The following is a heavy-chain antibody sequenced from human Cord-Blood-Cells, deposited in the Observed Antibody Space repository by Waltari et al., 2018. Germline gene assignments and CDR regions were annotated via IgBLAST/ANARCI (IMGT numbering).Heavy chain of an antibody. CDR1: GYTFTGYY. V-gene: IGHV1-2*04. CDR3: ARGLTGDGWNFDY. Sequence: QVQLVQSGAEVKKPGASVKVSCKASGYTFTGYYMHWVRQAPGQGLEWMGWINPNSCGTNYAQKFQGWVTMTRDTSISTAYMELSRLRSDDTAVYYCARGLTGDGWNFDYWGQGTLVTVSS. D-gene: IGHD7-27*01. J-gene: IGHJ4*02. CDR2: INPNSCGT.